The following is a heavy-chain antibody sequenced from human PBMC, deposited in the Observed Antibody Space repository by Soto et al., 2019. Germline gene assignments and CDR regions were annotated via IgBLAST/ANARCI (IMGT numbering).Heavy chain of an antibody. CDR1: GFTFSSYS. J-gene: IGHJ4*02. V-gene: IGHV3-21*01. CDR3: ASGDDFWSALIDY. Sequence: EVQLVESGGGLVKPGGSLRLSCAASGFTFSSYSRNWVRQAPGKGLEWVSSISSSSSYIYYADSVKGRFTISRDNAKNSLYLQMNSLRAEATAVYYCASGDDFWSALIDYWDQGTLVTVSS. CDR2: ISSSSSYI. D-gene: IGHD3-3*01.